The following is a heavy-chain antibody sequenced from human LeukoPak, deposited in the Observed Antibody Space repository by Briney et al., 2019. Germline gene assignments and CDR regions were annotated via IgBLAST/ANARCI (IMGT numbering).Heavy chain of an antibody. CDR3: ARDRGSLFDY. CDR1: GFTFSNYW. Sequence: PGGSLRLSCAASGFTFSNYWMTWVRQAPGKGLEWVANINRDGSERYYVDSVKGRFTISRDDAKSSLYLQMNSLRAEDTAVYYCARDRGSLFDYWGQGTLVTVSS. D-gene: IGHD5-12*01. CDR2: INRDGSER. V-gene: IGHV3-7*03. J-gene: IGHJ4*02.